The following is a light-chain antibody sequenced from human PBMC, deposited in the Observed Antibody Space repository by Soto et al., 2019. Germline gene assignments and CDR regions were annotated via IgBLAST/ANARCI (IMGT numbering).Light chain of an antibody. CDR3: LQDYDFPYT. V-gene: IGKV1-6*01. CDR2: GAS. J-gene: IGKJ2*01. Sequence: AIQLTQSPSSLSASVGDRVTITCRASEGIVNYLAWYQQQPGKAPKLLIYGASTLQGGVPSRFTGSGSGTDFTLTINDLQHEDVATYFCLQDYDFPYTFGQGTKLEI. CDR1: EGIVNY.